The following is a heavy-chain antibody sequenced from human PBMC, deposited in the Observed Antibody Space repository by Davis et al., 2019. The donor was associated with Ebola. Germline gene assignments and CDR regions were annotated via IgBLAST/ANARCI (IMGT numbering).Heavy chain of an antibody. CDR1: GFSLNTSGMC. Sequence: SGPTLVKPTQTLTLTCTFSGFSLNTSGMCVNWIRQPPGKALEWLARIDWDDDKYYSTSLKTRLIISKDTSKNQVVLTMTNMDPVDTATYYCAHSYGYNWGQGTLVTVSS. V-gene: IGHV2-70*12. J-gene: IGHJ4*02. CDR3: AHSYGYN. CDR2: IDWDDDK. D-gene: IGHD5-18*01.